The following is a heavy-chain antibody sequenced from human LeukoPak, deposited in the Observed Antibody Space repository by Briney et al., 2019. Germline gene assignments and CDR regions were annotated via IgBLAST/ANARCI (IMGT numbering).Heavy chain of an antibody. Sequence: TGGSLRLSCAASGFTFSSSGMSWVRQAPGKGLEWVSTITGSGGSTYYADSVKGRFTISRDNSKNTLYLQMNSLRVEDTAVYYCARPVGYWGQGTLVTVSS. CDR3: ARPVGY. CDR1: GFTFSSSG. V-gene: IGHV3-23*01. CDR2: ITGSGGST. J-gene: IGHJ4*02.